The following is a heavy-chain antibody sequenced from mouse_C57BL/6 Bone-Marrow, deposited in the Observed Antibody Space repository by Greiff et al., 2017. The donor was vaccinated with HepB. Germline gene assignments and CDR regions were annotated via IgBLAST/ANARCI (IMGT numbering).Heavy chain of an antibody. J-gene: IGHJ3*01. Sequence: EVKLVESGGGLVQPKGSLKLSCAASGFSFNTYAMNWVRQAPGKGLEWVARIRSKSNNYATYYADSVKDRFTISRDDSESMLYLRMNNLKTEDTAMYYCVREGAYDYENWFAYWGQGTLVTVSA. CDR3: VREGAYDYENWFAY. CDR1: GFSFNTYA. D-gene: IGHD2-4*01. CDR2: IRSKSNNYAT. V-gene: IGHV10-1*01.